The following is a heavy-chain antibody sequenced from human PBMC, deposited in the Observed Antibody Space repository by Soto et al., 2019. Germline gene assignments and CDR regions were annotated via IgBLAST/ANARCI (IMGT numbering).Heavy chain of an antibody. V-gene: IGHV4-59*08. CDR2: IYYSGST. CDR3: ARLSGWSTHDY. CDR1: GGSISSYY. Sequence: QVQLQESGPGLVKPSETLSLTCTVSGGSISSYYWSWIRQPPGKGLEWIGYIYYSGSTNYNPSLKRRVTIPGDTSENPFSLKLCSVTAADTAVYYCARLSGWSTHDYWGQGTLVTVSS. D-gene: IGHD6-19*01. J-gene: IGHJ4*02.